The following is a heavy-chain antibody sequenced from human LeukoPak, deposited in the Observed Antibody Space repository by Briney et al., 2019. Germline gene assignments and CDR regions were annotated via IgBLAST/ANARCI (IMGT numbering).Heavy chain of an antibody. D-gene: IGHD3-10*01. J-gene: IGHJ4*02. CDR2: IIPIFGTA. V-gene: IGHV1-69*13. CDR1: GGTFSSYA. CDR3: AREELGGSPDY. Sequence: SVKVSCKASGGTFSSYAISWVRQAPGQGLEWMGGIIPIFGTANYAQKFQGRVTITADESTSTAYMELRSLRSDDTAVYYCAREELGGSPDYWGQGTLVTVSS.